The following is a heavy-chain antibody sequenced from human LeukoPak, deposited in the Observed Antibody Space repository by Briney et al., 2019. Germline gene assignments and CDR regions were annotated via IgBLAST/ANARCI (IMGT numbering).Heavy chain of an antibody. CDR2: IYYSGTT. J-gene: IGHJ6*02. V-gene: IGHV4-59*12. CDR1: SDSISSYY. CDR3: AREAKSIAARLFYYYGMDV. D-gene: IGHD6-6*01. Sequence: SETLSLTCTVSSDSISSYYWSWIRQPPGKGLEWIGYIYYSGTTKYNPSLKSRVTISIDTSKNQFSLKLSSVTAADTAVYYCAREAKSIAARLFYYYGMDVWGQGTTVTVSS.